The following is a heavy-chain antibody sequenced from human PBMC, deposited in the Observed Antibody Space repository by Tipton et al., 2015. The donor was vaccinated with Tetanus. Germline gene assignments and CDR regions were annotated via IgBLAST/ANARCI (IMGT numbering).Heavy chain of an antibody. D-gene: IGHD6-19*01. CDR1: GFTLSSYG. CDR3: AKLKQWTQPDY. J-gene: IGHJ4*02. CDR2: ISHDGTNE. V-gene: IGHV3-30*18. Sequence: SLRLSCAASGFTLSSYGMHWVRQAPGKGLEWVAYISHDGTNEHLLDSVKGRFTISRDNSKNTVYLQINGLRAEDTAVYYCAKLKQWTQPDYRGRGALVTFSS.